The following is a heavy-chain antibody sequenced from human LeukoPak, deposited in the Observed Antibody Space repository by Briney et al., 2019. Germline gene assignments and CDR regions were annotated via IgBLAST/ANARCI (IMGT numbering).Heavy chain of an antibody. J-gene: IGHJ4*02. V-gene: IGHV3-30*04. CDR1: GFTFSSYA. CDR3: ARDISSEMATSFDY. CDR2: ISYDGSNK. Sequence: PGGSLRLSCAASGFTFSSYAMHWVRQAPGKGLEWVAVISYDGSNKYYADSVKGRFTISRDNSKNTLYLQMNSLRAEDTAVYYCARDISSEMATSFDYWGQGTLVTVSS. D-gene: IGHD5-24*01.